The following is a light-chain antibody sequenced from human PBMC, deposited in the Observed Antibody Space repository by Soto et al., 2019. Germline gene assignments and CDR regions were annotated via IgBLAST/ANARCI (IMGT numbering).Light chain of an antibody. Sequence: EIMLTQSPGTLSLTQGERATLSCRASQSVSSSYLAWYQQKPGQAPRLLIYGASSRATGIPDRFSGSGSGTDFTLTISRLEPEDFVVYYCHQYGGSPGTLGQGTKVDIK. V-gene: IGKV3-20*01. CDR3: HQYGGSPGT. CDR2: GAS. J-gene: IGKJ1*01. CDR1: QSVSSSY.